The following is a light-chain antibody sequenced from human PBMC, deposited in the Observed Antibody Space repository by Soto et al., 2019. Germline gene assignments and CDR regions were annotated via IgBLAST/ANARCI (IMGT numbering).Light chain of an antibody. V-gene: IGKV1-5*03. Sequence: DIQMTQSPSTLSASVGDRVTITCRASQSISTWLAWYLQKPGKAPKLLIYKASSLESGVPSRFSGSGSGTEFTLTISSLQPDDFATYYCQQYNSYSRTFGQGTKVEI. CDR1: QSISTW. CDR2: KAS. J-gene: IGKJ1*01. CDR3: QQYNSYSRT.